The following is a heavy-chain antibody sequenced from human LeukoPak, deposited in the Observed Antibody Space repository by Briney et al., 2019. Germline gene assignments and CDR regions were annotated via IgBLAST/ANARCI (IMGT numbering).Heavy chain of an antibody. CDR2: IWHDESDK. V-gene: IGHV3-33*01. CDR3: ARDLYSSSLDY. Sequence: GGSLRLSCAASGFTFTTYGMHWVRQAPSKGLEWVAVIWHDESDKYYTDSVKGRFTISRDISKNTLYLQMNSLRAEDTAVYYCARDLYSSSLDYWGQGTLVTVSS. J-gene: IGHJ4*02. D-gene: IGHD6-13*01. CDR1: GFTFTTYG.